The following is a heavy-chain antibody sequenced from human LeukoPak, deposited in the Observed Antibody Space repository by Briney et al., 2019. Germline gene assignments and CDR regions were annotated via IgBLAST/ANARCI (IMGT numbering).Heavy chain of an antibody. CDR2: ISLAGQT. V-gene: IGHV4-4*02. CDR3: SRESGPFCPFGY. D-gene: IGHD1-26*01. Sequence: SWTLSLTGGVSGGSISGTSWWSWVRQPPGQGLEWIGEISLAGQTNYNPSLNGRVTMSLDKSSNQLSLHLTSVTAADTATYFCSRESGPFCPFGYWGQGTLVIVSS. CDR1: GGSISGTSW. J-gene: IGHJ4*02.